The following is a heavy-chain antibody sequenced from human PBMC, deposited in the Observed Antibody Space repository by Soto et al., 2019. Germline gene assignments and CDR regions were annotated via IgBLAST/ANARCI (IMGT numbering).Heavy chain of an antibody. D-gene: IGHD5-12*01. CDR1: GGSLFGDY. V-gene: IGHV4-4*07. Sequence: PSETLSLTCTVSGGSLFGDYCTWIRQPAGGGLEWIGRINSDGNTNYSPSLKSRVTMSVDPSRKHFSLNLTSVTAADTASYFCPRARRLENRFDPWGSGIQESVSS. CDR3: PRARRLENRFDP. CDR2: INSDGNT. J-gene: IGHJ5*02.